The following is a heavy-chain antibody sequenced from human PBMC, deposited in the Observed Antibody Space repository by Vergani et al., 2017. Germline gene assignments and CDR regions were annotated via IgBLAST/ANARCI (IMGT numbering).Heavy chain of an antibody. Sequence: QVQLVQSGAEVKKPGSSVKVSCKASGYTFTDYYIHWVRQAPGQGLEWLAWINPKTGDTNYAQNFQGRVALTRDTSTSSVYLDLRGLRYDDTAAYYCARDPPGAVAHRPIFDYWGQGTLVTVSS. CDR1: GYTFTDYY. V-gene: IGHV1-2*02. J-gene: IGHJ4*02. D-gene: IGHD4-23*01. CDR3: ARDPPGAVAHRPIFDY. CDR2: INPKTGDT.